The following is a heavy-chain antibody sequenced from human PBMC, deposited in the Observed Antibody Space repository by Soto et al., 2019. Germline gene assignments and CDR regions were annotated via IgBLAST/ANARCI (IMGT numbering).Heavy chain of an antibody. CDR3: ARVSVVGATTAYFDY. CDR1: GGTFSSYA. Sequence: SVKVSCKASGGTFSSYAISWVRQAPGQGLEWMGGIIPIFGTANYAQKFQGRVTITADEPTSTAYMELSSLRSEDTAVYYCARVSVVGATTAYFDYWGQGTLVTVSS. J-gene: IGHJ4*02. V-gene: IGHV1-69*13. D-gene: IGHD1-26*01. CDR2: IIPIFGTA.